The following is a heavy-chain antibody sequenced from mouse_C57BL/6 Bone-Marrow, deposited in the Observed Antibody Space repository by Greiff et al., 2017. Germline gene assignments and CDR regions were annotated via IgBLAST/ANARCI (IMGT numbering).Heavy chain of an antibody. Sequence: EVQLQESGEGLVKPGGSLKLSCAASGFTFSSYAMSWVRQTPEKRLEWVAYISSGGDYIYYADTVKGRFTISRDNARNTLYLQMSSLKSEDTAMYYCTRNYYDYDGAYYFDYWGQGTTLTVSS. CDR1: GFTFSSYA. V-gene: IGHV5-9-1*02. CDR2: ISSGGDYI. J-gene: IGHJ2*01. CDR3: TRNYYDYDGAYYFDY. D-gene: IGHD2-4*01.